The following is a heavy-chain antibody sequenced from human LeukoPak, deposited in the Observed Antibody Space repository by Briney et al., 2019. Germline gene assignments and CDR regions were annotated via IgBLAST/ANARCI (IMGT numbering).Heavy chain of an antibody. CDR1: GYSFTDYY. CDR2: MNPNNGGT. J-gene: IGHJ4*02. CDR3: SRADRLDGVPYLIGT. V-gene: IGHV1-2*02. D-gene: IGHD2-21*01. Sequence: ASVKLSCKTSGYSFTDYYMYWVRQAPAPGLELMGWMNPNNGGTSSAQKFQGRVTMTRDTSITTVYLEELWLTSDDTAIVYCSRADRLDGVPYLIGTWGQGTLVTVSS.